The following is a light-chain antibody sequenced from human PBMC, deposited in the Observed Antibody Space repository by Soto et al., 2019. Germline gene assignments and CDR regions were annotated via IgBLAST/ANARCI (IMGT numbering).Light chain of an antibody. CDR2: GAS. V-gene: IGKV3-20*01. CDR3: QQYATSPWT. Sequence: EIVLTQSPGTLSLSPGERATLSCRASQSVSGKNLAWYQQKPGQAPRLLIFGASSRATGIPERFSGSGSGTDFTLTISRLEPEDFAVYCCQQYATSPWTFGQGTKVDIK. CDR1: QSVSGKN. J-gene: IGKJ1*01.